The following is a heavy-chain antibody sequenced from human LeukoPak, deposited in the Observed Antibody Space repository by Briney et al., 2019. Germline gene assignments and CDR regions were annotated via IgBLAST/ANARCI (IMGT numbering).Heavy chain of an antibody. CDR2: ISSSGGNT. V-gene: IGHV3-23*01. Sequence: GGTLRLSCGASGFTFSTYGMSWVRQAPGKGLEWVSAISSSGGNTYYADSVKGRFTISRDNSKNTLYLQMNSLRAEGTAVYYCAKLRYFDRRSWNDYWGQGTLVTVSS. CDR1: GFTFSTYG. D-gene: IGHD3-9*01. J-gene: IGHJ4*02. CDR3: AKLRYFDRRSWNDY.